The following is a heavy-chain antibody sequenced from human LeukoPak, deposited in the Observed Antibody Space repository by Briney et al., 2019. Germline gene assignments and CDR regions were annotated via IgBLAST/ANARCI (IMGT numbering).Heavy chain of an antibody. D-gene: IGHD2-2*01. Sequence: GGSRRLARAASAFTLGNAWVRWVRHPPENGRGWVGRMKSKTDRGTTDYAAPVKGRFTISRDDSKNTLYLQMNSLKTEDTAVYYCTTERVIVVVPAASSQLNFHYWGQGTLVTVSS. J-gene: IGHJ4*02. CDR2: MKSKTDRGTT. CDR3: TTERVIVVVPAASSQLNFHY. CDR1: AFTLGNAW. V-gene: IGHV3-15*01.